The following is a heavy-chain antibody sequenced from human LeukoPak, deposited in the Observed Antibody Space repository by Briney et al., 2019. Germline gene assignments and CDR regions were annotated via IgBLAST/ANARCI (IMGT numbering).Heavy chain of an antibody. CDR1: GGSVSSGSYY. J-gene: IGHJ4*02. V-gene: IGHV4-61*01. CDR2: IYYSGST. Sequence: PSETLSLTCTVSGGSVSSGSYYWSWIRQPPGKGLEWIGYIYYSGSTKYNPSLKSRLTISVDRTKNQFSLKLSSVTAADTAVYYCARDSLWFGEPVGFFDYWGPGTLVTVSS. CDR3: ARDSLWFGEPVGFFDY. D-gene: IGHD3-10*01.